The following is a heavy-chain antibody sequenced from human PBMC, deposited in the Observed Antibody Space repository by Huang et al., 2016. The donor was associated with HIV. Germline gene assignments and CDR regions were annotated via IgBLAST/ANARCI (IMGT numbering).Heavy chain of an antibody. V-gene: IGHV3-30-3*01. Sequence: QVQLGESGGGVVKPEKSLRLSCEASGFDFSSYAMNWVRQAPGKGPQWVAVISNDGNNMYYSDSVKGRLIISRDNSKNTLYLQMNSLRGEDTAIYYCARGGILGTSWYRPFDYWGQGTLVTVSS. CDR2: ISNDGNNM. J-gene: IGHJ4*02. CDR3: ARGGILGTSWYRPFDY. CDR1: GFDFSSYA. D-gene: IGHD6-13*01.